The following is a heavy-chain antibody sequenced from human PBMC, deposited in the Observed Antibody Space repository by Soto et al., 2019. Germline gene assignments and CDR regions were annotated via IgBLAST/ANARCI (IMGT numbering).Heavy chain of an antibody. D-gene: IGHD2-2*01. V-gene: IGHV4-59*01. J-gene: IGHJ6*02. CDR3: ASSRAYCSSTSCPRYYYYGMDV. CDR1: GGSISSYY. Sequence: PSETLSLACTVSGGSISSYYWSWIRQPPGKGQEWIGYIYYSGSTNYNPSLKSRVTISVDTSKNQFSLKLSSVTAADTAVYYCASSRAYCSSTSCPRYYYYGMDVWGQGTTVTVSS. CDR2: IYYSGST.